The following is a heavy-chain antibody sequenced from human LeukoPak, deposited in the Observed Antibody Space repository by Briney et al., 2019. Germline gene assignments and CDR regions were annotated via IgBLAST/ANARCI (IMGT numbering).Heavy chain of an antibody. CDR3: TRDSNTAMATDY. Sequence: GGSLRLSCTASGFTFGDYAMSWVRQAPGKGLEWVGFIRSKAYGGTTEYAASVKGRFTISRDDSKSIAYLQMNSLKTEDTAVYYCTRDSNTAMATDYWGQGTLVTVSS. J-gene: IGHJ4*02. D-gene: IGHD5-18*01. CDR2: IRSKAYGGTT. V-gene: IGHV3-49*04. CDR1: GFTFGDYA.